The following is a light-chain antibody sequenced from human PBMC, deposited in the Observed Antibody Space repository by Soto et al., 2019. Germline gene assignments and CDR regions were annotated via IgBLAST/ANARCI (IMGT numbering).Light chain of an antibody. CDR3: SSYAGSSNV. J-gene: IGLJ1*01. V-gene: IGLV2-8*01. CDR1: SSDVGGYNY. CDR2: EVN. Sequence: SVLTQPRSATGSPGQAVAISCTGTSSDVGGYNYVSWYQQHPGKAPKLMIYEVNKRPSGVPGRFSGSKSGNTASLTVSGLQAEDEADYYCSSYAGSSNVFGTGTKVTVL.